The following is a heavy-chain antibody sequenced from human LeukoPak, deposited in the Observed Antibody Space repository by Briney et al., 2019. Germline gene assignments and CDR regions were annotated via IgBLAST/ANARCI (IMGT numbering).Heavy chain of an antibody. D-gene: IGHD3-10*01. V-gene: IGHV5-51*01. CDR1: GSFFSNYW. Sequence: GASLQISCQASGSFFSNYWIGWGRQLPGKGAEWVGFIYPADSSTRYGPSFQGQVTISADKSISTAYLQWSSLKASDTAMYYCARRYYHTTEFDPWGQGTLVTVSS. CDR2: IYPADSST. J-gene: IGHJ5*02. CDR3: ARRYYHTTEFDP.